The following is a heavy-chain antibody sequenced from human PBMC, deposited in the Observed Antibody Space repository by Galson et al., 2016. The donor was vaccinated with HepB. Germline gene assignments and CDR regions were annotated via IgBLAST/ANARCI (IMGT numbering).Heavy chain of an antibody. Sequence: SLRLSCAASGFTFTDFAMSWVRQAPGKGLEWVSGISGSGRNTYFADSEKGRFTISRDNSKNTVFFHMNSLRAEDTAVYFCAKDLFGGSYRCFQHWGQGTLVIVSS. V-gene: IGHV3-23*01. CDR2: ISGSGRNT. D-gene: IGHD1-26*01. CDR1: GFTFTDFA. CDR3: AKDLFGGSYRCFQH. J-gene: IGHJ1*01.